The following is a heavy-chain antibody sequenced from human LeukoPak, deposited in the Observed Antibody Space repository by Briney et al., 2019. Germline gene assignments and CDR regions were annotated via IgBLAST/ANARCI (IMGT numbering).Heavy chain of an antibody. D-gene: IGHD2-2*01. V-gene: IGHV1-69*01. J-gene: IGHJ4*02. Sequence: ASVKVSYKASGGTFSSYAISWVRQAPGQGLEWMGGIIPIFGTANYAQKFQGRVTITADESTSTAYMELSSLRSEDTAVYYCASGGGGYCSSTSCHLAAHHDYWGQGTLVTVSS. CDR2: IIPIFGTA. CDR1: GGTFSSYA. CDR3: ASGGGGYCSSTSCHLAAHHDY.